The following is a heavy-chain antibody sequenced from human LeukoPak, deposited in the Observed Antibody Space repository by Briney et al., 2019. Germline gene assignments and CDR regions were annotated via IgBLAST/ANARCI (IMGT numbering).Heavy chain of an antibody. CDR3: AKDMVRGVIYRFDY. D-gene: IGHD3-10*01. Sequence: QSGGSLRLSCAASGFTFSSYAMSWVRQAPGKGLEWVSAISGSGGSTYYADSVKGRFTISRDNSKNTLYLQMNSLRAEDTAVYYCAKDMVRGVIYRFDYWGQGTLVTVSS. J-gene: IGHJ4*02. V-gene: IGHV3-23*01. CDR1: GFTFSSYA. CDR2: ISGSGGST.